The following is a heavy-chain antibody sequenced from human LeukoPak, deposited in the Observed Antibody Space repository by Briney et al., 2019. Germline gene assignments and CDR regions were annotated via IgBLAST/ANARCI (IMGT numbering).Heavy chain of an antibody. J-gene: IGHJ6*03. V-gene: IGHV4-59*12. CDR3: ARNHDYVWGSYRPSHYMDV. CDR1: GGSISSYY. CDR2: IYYTGYT. Sequence: SETLSLTCTVSGGSISSYYWSWIRQPPGKGLEWIGYIYYTGYTNYNPSLKSRVTISVGTSKNQFSLKLSSVTAADTAVYYCARNHDYVWGSYRPSHYMDVWGKGTTVTVSS. D-gene: IGHD3-16*02.